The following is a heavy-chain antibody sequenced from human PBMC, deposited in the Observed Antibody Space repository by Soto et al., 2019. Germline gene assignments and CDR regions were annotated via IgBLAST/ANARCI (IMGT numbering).Heavy chain of an antibody. CDR2: INHSGST. CDR3: ARERQVKFDY. Sequence: SETLSLTCAVYGGSFSGYYWSWIRQPPGKGLEWIGEINHSGSTNYNPSLKSRVTISVDTSKNQFSLKLSSVTAADTAVYYCARERQVKFDYWGQGTLVTVS. V-gene: IGHV4-34*01. J-gene: IGHJ4*02. D-gene: IGHD4-4*01. CDR1: GGSFSGYY.